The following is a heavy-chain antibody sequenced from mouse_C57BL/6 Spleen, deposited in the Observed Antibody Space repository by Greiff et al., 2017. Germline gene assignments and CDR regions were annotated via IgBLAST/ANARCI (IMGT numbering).Heavy chain of an antibody. Sequence: QVQLQQSGAGLVKPGASVKISCKASGYAFSSYWMNWVKQRPGKGLEWIGQIYPGDGDTNYPGKVKGKATLTADKSSSTAYLQISHLTSEDTAVYYCARSQYYGSRDYAMDYWGQGTSVTVSS. J-gene: IGHJ4*01. CDR1: GYAFSSYW. CDR2: IYPGDGDT. D-gene: IGHD1-1*01. V-gene: IGHV1-80*01. CDR3: ARSQYYGSRDYAMDY.